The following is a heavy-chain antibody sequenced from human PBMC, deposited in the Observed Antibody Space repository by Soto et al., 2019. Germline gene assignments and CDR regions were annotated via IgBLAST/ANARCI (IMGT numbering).Heavy chain of an antibody. V-gene: IGHV1-18*01. CDR3: ARVGITILGVVVYYFDY. CDR2: ISAYNGNT. J-gene: IGHJ4*02. D-gene: IGHD3-3*01. CDR1: GYTFTSYG. Sequence: ASVKVSCKASGYTFTSYGISWVRQAPGQGLEWMGWISAYNGNTNYAQKLQGRVTMTTDTSTSTAYMELRSLRSDDTAVYYCARVGITILGVVVYYFDYWGQGTLVTVSS.